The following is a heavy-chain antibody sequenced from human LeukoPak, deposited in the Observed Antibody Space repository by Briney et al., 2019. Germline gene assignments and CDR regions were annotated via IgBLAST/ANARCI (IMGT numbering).Heavy chain of an antibody. CDR3: ARDRRGYSYGLDLYYYYGMDV. J-gene: IGHJ6*02. CDR2: IYYSGST. D-gene: IGHD5-18*01. Sequence: SETLSLTCTVSGGSISSGGYYWSWIRQHPGDGLEWIGYIYYSGSTYYNPSLKSRVTISVDTSKNQFSLKLSSVTAADTAVYYCARDRRGYSYGLDLYYYYGMDVWGQGTTVTVSS. CDR1: GGSISSGGYY. V-gene: IGHV4-30-4*08.